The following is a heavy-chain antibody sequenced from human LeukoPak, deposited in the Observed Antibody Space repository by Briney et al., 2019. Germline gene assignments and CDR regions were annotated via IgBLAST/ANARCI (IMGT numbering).Heavy chain of an antibody. D-gene: IGHD2-21*01. CDR2: IYPGDSDT. CDR1: GYTFTNSW. J-gene: IGHJ4*02. Sequence: RGESLQISCKGSGYTFTNSWVAWVRPMPGKGLECMGIIYPGDSDTRYSPSFQGQVTISADKSISTAYLQWSSLKASDTAMYYCARPIGGGTLGFDYWGQGTLVTVSS. CDR3: ARPIGGGTLGFDY. V-gene: IGHV5-51*01.